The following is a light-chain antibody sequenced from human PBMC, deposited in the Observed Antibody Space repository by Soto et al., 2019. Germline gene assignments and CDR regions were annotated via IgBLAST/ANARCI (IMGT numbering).Light chain of an antibody. CDR2: EVS. CDR3: SSYTSSSTLYV. CDR1: SSDVGGYNY. V-gene: IGLV2-14*01. J-gene: IGLJ1*01. Sequence: QSALTQPASVSGSPGQSITISCTGTSSDVGGYNYVSWYQQHPGKAPKLMIYEVSNRPSGVSNRFSGSKSGNTASLTISGLKDEDEADYYCSSYTSSSTLYVFGTGTKVTVL.